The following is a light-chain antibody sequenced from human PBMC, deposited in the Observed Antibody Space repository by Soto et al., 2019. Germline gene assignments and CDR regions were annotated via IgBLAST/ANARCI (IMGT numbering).Light chain of an antibody. CDR3: ISYTSSSTHVV. J-gene: IGLJ2*01. CDR1: SSDVGGYNY. CDR2: EVS. V-gene: IGLV2-14*01. Sequence: QSVLTQPASVSGSPGQSITISCTGTSSDVGGYNYVSWYQQHPGNAPKLMIYEVSNRPSGVSNRFSVSKSGNTASLTISGLQAEDEADYYCISYTSSSTHVVFGGGTKLTVL.